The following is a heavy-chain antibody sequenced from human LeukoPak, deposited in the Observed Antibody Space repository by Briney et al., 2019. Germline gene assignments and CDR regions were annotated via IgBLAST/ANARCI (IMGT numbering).Heavy chain of an antibody. CDR2: IHTSGIT. V-gene: IGHV4-4*07. CDR1: GASINIYY. CDR3: ARDPNSVTVTWDYYFDY. Sequence: SETLSLTCTVSGASINIYYWTWIRQPAGKGLEWIGRIHTSGITNYNPSLKSPVTISLDKSKKQFYLNLSSVTAADTAVYYCARDPNSVTVTWDYYFDYWGRGTLVTVSS. D-gene: IGHD2/OR15-2a*01. J-gene: IGHJ4*02.